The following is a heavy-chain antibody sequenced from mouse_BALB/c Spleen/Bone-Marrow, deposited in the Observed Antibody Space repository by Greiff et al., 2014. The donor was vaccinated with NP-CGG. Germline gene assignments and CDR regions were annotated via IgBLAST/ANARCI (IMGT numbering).Heavy chain of an antibody. CDR3: ARGNYGNYVDYFDY. V-gene: IGHV5-6-3*01. CDR2: INSNGGST. CDR1: GFTFSSYG. Sequence: EVKLVESGGGLVQPGGSLKLSCAASGFTFSSYGMSWVRQTPDKRLELVASINSNGGSTYYPDNVKGRFTISRDNTKKTLSLQVNSLKSGDTAVYYCARGNYGNYVDYFDYWGQGTPLTVSS. J-gene: IGHJ2*01. D-gene: IGHD2-1*01.